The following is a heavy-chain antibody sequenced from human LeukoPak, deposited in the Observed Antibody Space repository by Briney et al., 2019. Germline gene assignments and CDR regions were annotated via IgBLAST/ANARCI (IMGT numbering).Heavy chain of an antibody. CDR3: ASEPSRAARNYYYYYMDV. CDR1: GGSISSGSYY. V-gene: IGHV4-61*02. D-gene: IGHD6-6*01. CDR2: IYTSGST. J-gene: IGHJ6*03. Sequence: SETLSLTCTVSGGSISSGSYYWSWIRQPAGKGLEWIGRIYTSGSTNYNPSLKSRVTISVDTSKNQFSLKLSSVTAADTAVYYCASEPSRAARNYYYYYMDVWGKGTTVTVSS.